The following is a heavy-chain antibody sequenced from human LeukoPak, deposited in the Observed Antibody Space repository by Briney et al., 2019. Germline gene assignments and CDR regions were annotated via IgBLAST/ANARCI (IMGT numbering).Heavy chain of an antibody. D-gene: IGHD4-23*01. V-gene: IGHV1-8*01. CDR1: GYTFTSYD. J-gene: IGHJ4*02. CDR3: ARERDYGGNSGEFGY. CDR2: MNPNSGNT. Sequence: ASVKVSCKASGYTFTSYDINWVRQATGQGLEWMGWMNPNSGNTGYAQKFQGRVTITTDESTSTAYMELSSLRSEDTAVYYCARERDYGGNSGEFGYWGQGTLVTVSS.